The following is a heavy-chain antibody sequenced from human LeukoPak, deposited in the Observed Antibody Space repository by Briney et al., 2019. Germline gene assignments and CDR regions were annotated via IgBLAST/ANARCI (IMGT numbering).Heavy chain of an antibody. D-gene: IGHD2-21*02. CDR3: ASGRAGVTAFSTPRY. CDR2: IIPIFGIA. V-gene: IGHV1-69*04. J-gene: IGHJ4*02. CDR1: GGTFSSYA. Sequence: SVKVSCKASGGTFSSYAISWVRQAPGQGLEWMGRIIPIFGIANYAQKFQGRVTITADKSTSTAYMELNSLRSEDTAVYYCASGRAGVTAFSTPRYWGQGTLVTVSS.